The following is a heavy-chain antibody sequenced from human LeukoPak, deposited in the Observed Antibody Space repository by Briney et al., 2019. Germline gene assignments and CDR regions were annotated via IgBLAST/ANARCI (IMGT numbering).Heavy chain of an antibody. Sequence: GASVKVSCKASGYTFTSYDINWVRQATGQGLEWMGWMNPNSGNTGCAQKFQGRVTMTRNTSISTAYMELSSLRSEDTAVYYCARARAVMVYATWVHWFDPWGQGTLVTVSS. CDR3: ARARAVMVYATWVHWFDP. CDR2: MNPNSGNT. CDR1: GYTFTSYD. D-gene: IGHD2-8*01. J-gene: IGHJ5*02. V-gene: IGHV1-8*01.